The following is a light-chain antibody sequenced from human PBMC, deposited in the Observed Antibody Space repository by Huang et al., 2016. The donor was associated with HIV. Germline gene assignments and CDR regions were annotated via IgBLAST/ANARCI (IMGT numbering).Light chain of an antibody. CDR1: QSISPTY. CDR2: GTS. CDR3: QQYVRSPWT. V-gene: IGKV3-20*01. J-gene: IGKJ1*01. Sequence: EIVLTQSPGTLSLSPGERAALSCRASQSISPTYLAWYQQRPGQGPRLLIYGTSTRATGIPDRFSGSGSGTDFTLTISRLEPEDFAMYYCQQYVRSPWTFGQGTKVEIK.